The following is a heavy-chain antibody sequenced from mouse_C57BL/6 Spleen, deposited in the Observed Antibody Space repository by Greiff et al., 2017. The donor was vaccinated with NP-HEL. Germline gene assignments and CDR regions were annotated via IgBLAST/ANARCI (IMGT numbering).Heavy chain of an antibody. Sequence: EVQVVESGGGLVQPGGSLSLSCAASGFTFTDYYMSWVRQPPGKALEWLGFIRNKANGYTTEYSASVKGLFTISRDNSQIILYLQMNALRAEDSATYYCARYEGRWFAYWGQGTLVTVSA. J-gene: IGHJ3*01. V-gene: IGHV7-3*01. CDR2: IRNKANGYTT. D-gene: IGHD3-3*01. CDR1: GFTFTDYY. CDR3: ARYEGRWFAY.